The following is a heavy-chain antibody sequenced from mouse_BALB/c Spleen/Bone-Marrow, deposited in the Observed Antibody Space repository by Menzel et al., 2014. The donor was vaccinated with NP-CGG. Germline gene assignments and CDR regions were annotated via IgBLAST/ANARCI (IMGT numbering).Heavy chain of an antibody. V-gene: IGHV7-1*02. Sequence: EVKLVESGGGLVQPGDSLRLSCATSGFTFSDFYMEWVRQPPGKRLVWIAASRNKAKHYTTEYSASVKGRFIVSRDTSQSILYLQMNALRAEDTAIYYCARDVGYGNYFVYWGQGTLVTVSA. D-gene: IGHD2-10*02. J-gene: IGHJ3*01. CDR2: SRNKAKHYTT. CDR3: ARDVGYGNYFVY. CDR1: GFTFSDFY.